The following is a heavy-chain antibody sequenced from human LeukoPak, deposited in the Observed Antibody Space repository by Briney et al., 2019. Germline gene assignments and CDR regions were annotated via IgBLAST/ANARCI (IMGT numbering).Heavy chain of an antibody. CDR1: GGSISSSSYY. Sequence: PSETLSLTCTVSGGSISSSSYYWGWIRQPPGKGLEWIGSIYYSGSTYYNPSLKSRVTISVDTSKNQFSLKLSSVTAADTAVYYCAQTGDYYDSSGYPLRHNFDYSGQGTLVTVSS. D-gene: IGHD3-22*01. CDR2: IYYSGST. CDR3: AQTGDYYDSSGYPLRHNFDY. J-gene: IGHJ4*02. V-gene: IGHV4-39*01.